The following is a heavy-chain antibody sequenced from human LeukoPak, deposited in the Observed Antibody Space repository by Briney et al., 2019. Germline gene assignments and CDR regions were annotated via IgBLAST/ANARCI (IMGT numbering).Heavy chain of an antibody. CDR3: ARVLYDFWSGYFWFDP. Sequence: SETLSLTCTVSGGSLSSYYWSWVRQPPGKGLEWIGYIYYSGSTNYNPSLKSRVTISVDTSKNQFSLKLSSETAADTAVYYCARVLYDFWSGYFWFDPWGQGTLVTVSS. J-gene: IGHJ5*02. CDR1: GGSLSSYY. D-gene: IGHD3-3*01. V-gene: IGHV4-59*01. CDR2: IYYSGST.